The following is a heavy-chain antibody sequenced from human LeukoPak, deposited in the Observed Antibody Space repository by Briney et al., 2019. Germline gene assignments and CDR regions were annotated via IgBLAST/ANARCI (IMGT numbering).Heavy chain of an antibody. D-gene: IGHD2-15*01. CDR2: IIPILGIA. J-gene: IGHJ4*02. CDR3: ATRAAKAKPFDY. CDR1: GGTFSSYA. Sequence: SVKVSCKASGGTFSSYAISWVRQAPGQGLEWMGRIIPILGIANYAQKFQGRVTITADESTSTAYMELSSLRSEDTAVYYCATRAAKAKPFDYWGQGTLVTVSS. V-gene: IGHV1-69*04.